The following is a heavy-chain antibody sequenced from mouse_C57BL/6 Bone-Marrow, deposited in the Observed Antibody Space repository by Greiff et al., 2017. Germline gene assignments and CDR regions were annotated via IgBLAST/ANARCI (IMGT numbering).Heavy chain of an antibody. CDR2: INPNNGGT. D-gene: IGHD2-3*01. CDR3: ARLRGLYDGYHIWYFDV. J-gene: IGHJ1*03. Sequence: VQLQQSGPELVKPGASVKISCKASGYTFTDYYMNWVKQSHGKSLEWIGDINPNNGGTSYNQKFKGKATLTVDTYSSTAYMELRSLTSEDSAVYYCARLRGLYDGYHIWYFDVWGTGTTVTVAS. CDR1: GYTFTDYY. V-gene: IGHV1-26*01.